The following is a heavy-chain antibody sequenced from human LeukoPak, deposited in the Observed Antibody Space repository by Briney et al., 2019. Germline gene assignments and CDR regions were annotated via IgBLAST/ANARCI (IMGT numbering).Heavy chain of an antibody. V-gene: IGHV3-30*01. CDR3: AREARSTSAFVY. Sequence: GGSLRLSSAASGFTFRSYAMHWVRHAPGKGVEWVVLILFDVSHLFYADSVKGRVTFSRDNSNNTLDLKMNSLGDDDTGLYYFAREARSTSAFVYCGQGALVTVSS. CDR2: ILFDVSHL. CDR1: GFTFRSYA. J-gene: IGHJ4*02.